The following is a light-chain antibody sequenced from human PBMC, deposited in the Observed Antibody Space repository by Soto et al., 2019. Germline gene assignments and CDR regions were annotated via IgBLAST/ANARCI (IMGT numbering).Light chain of an antibody. Sequence: QSALTQPASVSGSPGQSITISCTGTSSGVGDYNYVSWYQQHPGKAPKLMIYDVSNRPSGVSNRFSGSKSGNTASLTISGLQAEDEADYYCSSYTTSSTWVFGGGTQVTVL. CDR2: DVS. J-gene: IGLJ3*02. V-gene: IGLV2-14*01. CDR1: SSGVGDYNY. CDR3: SSYTTSSTWV.